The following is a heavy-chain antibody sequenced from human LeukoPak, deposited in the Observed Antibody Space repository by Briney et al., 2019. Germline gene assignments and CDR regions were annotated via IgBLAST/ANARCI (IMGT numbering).Heavy chain of an antibody. Sequence: GGSLRLSCAASGFIFKDYWMIWVRQAPGKGLEWVANIKQDGSEKYYVDSVKGRFTISRDNAKNSLYLQMNTLRAEDTAMYYCAKDAQPRSRWFDPWGQGTLVAVSS. J-gene: IGHJ5*02. D-gene: IGHD3-16*01. CDR2: IKQDGSEK. CDR1: GFIFKDYW. CDR3: AKDAQPRSRWFDP. V-gene: IGHV3-7*03.